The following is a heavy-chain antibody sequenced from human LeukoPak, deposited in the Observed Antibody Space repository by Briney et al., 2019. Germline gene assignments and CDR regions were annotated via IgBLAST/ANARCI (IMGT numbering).Heavy chain of an antibody. CDR1: GYTFTSYG. D-gene: IGHD2-2*01. V-gene: IGHV1-18*01. CDR3: ARDVCSSTSCYYSYFDY. Sequence: ASVKVSCKASGYTFTSYGISWVRQAPGQGLEWMGWITTYNGDTNYAQKLQGRVTMTTDTSTNTAYMELRSLRSDDTAVYYCARDVCSSTSCYYSYFDYWGQGTLVTVSS. J-gene: IGHJ4*02. CDR2: ITTYNGDT.